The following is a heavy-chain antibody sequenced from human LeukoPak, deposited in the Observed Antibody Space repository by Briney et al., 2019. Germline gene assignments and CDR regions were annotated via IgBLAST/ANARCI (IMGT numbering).Heavy chain of an antibody. CDR1: GGSIGSYY. CDR3: AREYSSSWYGDYYYYYMDV. CDR2: IYYSGST. V-gene: IGHV4-59*12. D-gene: IGHD6-13*01. J-gene: IGHJ6*03. Sequence: SETLSLTCTVSGGSIGSYYWSWIRQPPGKGLEWIGYIYYSGSTNYNPSLKSRVTMSVDTSKNQFSLKLSSVTAADTAVYYCAREYSSSWYGDYYYYYMDVWGKGTTVTISS.